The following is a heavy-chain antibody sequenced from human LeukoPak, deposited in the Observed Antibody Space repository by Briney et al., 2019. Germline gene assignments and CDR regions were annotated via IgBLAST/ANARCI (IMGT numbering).Heavy chain of an antibody. D-gene: IGHD1-26*01. CDR1: GFTFSSYG. J-gene: IGHJ4*02. Sequence: GGSLRLSCAASGFTFSSYGMHWVRQAPGKGLEWVAFTRYDESKKYYADSVKGRFTISRDNSKNTVYLQMNSLRADDTAVYYCARDTDGSLDYWGQGILVTVAS. CDR3: ARDTDGSLDY. V-gene: IGHV3-30*02. CDR2: TRYDESKK.